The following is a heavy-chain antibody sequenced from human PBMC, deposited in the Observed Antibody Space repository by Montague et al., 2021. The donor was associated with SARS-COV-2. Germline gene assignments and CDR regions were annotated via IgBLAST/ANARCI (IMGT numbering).Heavy chain of an antibody. V-gene: IGHV4-34*12. CDR2: VIPSGSS. CDR1: DGLLSDSL. CDR3: ARRTDKWHWYFITGFDV. D-gene: IGHD6-13*01. Sequence: SETLSLTCAVYDGLLSDSLWAWIRQSPGKGLEWIGEVIPSGSSNYNPSLESRVDISVDMPKNQFSLNLLSVTAADTALYFCARRTDKWHWYFITGFDVWGPGTAVTVSS. J-gene: IGHJ6*02.